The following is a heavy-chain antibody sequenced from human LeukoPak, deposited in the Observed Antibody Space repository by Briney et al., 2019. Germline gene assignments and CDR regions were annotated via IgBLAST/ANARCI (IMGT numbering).Heavy chain of an antibody. CDR1: GYSISSGYY. D-gene: IGHD6-19*01. CDR2: IYNSGST. CDR3: ARDKYTSAWYEIDF. V-gene: IGHV4-38-2*02. Sequence: SETLSLTCTVSGYSISSGYYRGWIRQPPGRGLEWIGSIYNSGSTYYNPSLKSRVTISVDTSKNQFSLKVTSVTAADTAVYYCARDKYTSAWYEIDFWGQGTLVTVSS. J-gene: IGHJ4*02.